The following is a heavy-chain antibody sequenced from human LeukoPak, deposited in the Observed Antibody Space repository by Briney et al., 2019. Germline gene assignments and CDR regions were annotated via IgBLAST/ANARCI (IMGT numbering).Heavy chain of an antibody. CDR2: IYYSGST. D-gene: IGHD3-22*01. CDR3: ARLSSGSGYTYYFDS. Sequence: SETLSLTCTVSGGSISSSGYYWGWIRQPPGKGLEWVGSIYYSGSTNYNPSLKSRLTISVDTSKNQFSLKLSSVTAADTAVYFCARLSSGSGYTYYFDSWGQGTLVTVSS. CDR1: GGSISSSGYY. V-gene: IGHV4-39*07. J-gene: IGHJ4*02.